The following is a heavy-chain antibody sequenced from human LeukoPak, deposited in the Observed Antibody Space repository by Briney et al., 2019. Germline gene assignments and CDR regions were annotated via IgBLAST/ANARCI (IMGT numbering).Heavy chain of an antibody. J-gene: IGHJ4*02. V-gene: IGHV3-30*18. CDR2: ISYDGSNQ. D-gene: IGHD6-6*01. Sequence: GGSLRLSCEASGFTFIGYGMHWVRQAPGKGLEWVAGISYDGSNQYYTDSVKGRFTISRDNSKNTLYLQMNSLRAEDTAIYYCAKCAGMAARRGTDAYWGQGTLVTVSS. CDR1: GFTFIGYG. CDR3: AKCAGMAARRGTDAY.